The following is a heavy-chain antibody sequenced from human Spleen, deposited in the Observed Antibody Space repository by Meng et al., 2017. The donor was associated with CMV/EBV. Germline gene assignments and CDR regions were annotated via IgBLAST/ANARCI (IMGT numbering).Heavy chain of an antibody. CDR2: IWYDGSNK. J-gene: IGHJ4*02. CDR3: AKEKWMQSSGYYLDY. CDR1: RFNFSSYG. D-gene: IGHD3-22*01. V-gene: IGHV3-33*06. Sequence: GGSLRLSCAASRFNFSSYGLHWVRQAPGKGLEWVAVIWYDGSNKFYADAVKGRFTISRDNSKNTVYLQMNSLRAEDTAVYYCAKEKWMQSSGYYLDYWGQGTLVTVSS.